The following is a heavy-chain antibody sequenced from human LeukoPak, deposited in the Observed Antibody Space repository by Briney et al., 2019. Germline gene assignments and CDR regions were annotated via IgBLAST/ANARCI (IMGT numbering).Heavy chain of an antibody. CDR3: ARVSSSWNKIPGAFDI. Sequence: SETLSLTCTVSGGSISSYYWSWIRQPAGKGLEWIGRIYTSGSTNYNPSLKSRVTMSVDTSKNQFSLKLSSVTAADTAVYYCARVSSSWNKIPGAFDIWGQGTMVTVSS. J-gene: IGHJ3*02. D-gene: IGHD6-13*01. CDR1: GGSISSYY. V-gene: IGHV4-4*07. CDR2: IYTSGST.